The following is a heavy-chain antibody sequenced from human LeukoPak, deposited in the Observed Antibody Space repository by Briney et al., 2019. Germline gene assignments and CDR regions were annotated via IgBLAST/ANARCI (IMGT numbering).Heavy chain of an antibody. J-gene: IGHJ4*02. Sequence: GESLKISCKGSGYNFTTYWIGWVRQLPGKGLEWMAMIYPGDSDTTYSPSFQGQVTISADKSIRTAYLQWSSLRASDTAMYYCARLGPPNCGGDCYSDYWGQGTLSTVSS. D-gene: IGHD2-21*02. CDR2: IYPGDSDT. V-gene: IGHV5-51*01. CDR1: GYNFTTYW. CDR3: ARLGPPNCGGDCYSDY.